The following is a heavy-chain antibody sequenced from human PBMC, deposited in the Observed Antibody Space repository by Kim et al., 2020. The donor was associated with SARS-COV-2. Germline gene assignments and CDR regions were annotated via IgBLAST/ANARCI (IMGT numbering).Heavy chain of an antibody. V-gene: IGHV1-69*01. CDR2: A. J-gene: IGHJ2*01. CDR3: ARVSKNWYFDL. Sequence: ANYAQKFQGSATITADESTSTAYMELSSLRSEDTAVYYCARVSKNWYFDLWGRGTLVTVSS.